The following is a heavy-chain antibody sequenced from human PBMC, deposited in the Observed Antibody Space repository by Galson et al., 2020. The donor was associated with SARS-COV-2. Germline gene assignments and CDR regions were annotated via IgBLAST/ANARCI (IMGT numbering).Heavy chain of an antibody. CDR1: GFTFSSSA. CDR2: ISYDGTKR. V-gene: IGHV3-30*04. D-gene: IGHD6-13*01. Sequence: GGSLRLSCRASGFTFSSSAMHWVCQAPGKGLEWVAIISYDGTKRYNLDSVKGRFTISRDNSKNTLYLQMDSLTTEDTAVYYCARETDDYTSSWYDYWGQGTLVTVSS. CDR3: ARETDDYTSSWYDY. J-gene: IGHJ4*02.